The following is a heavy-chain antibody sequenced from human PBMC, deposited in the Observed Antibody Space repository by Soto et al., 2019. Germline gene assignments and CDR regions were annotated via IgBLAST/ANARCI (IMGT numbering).Heavy chain of an antibody. Sequence: SVKVSCKASGGTFSSYAISWVRQAPGQGLEWMGGIIPIFGTANYAQKFQGRVTITADESTSTAYMELSSLRSEDTAVYYCARSTEYYYDSSGYYPEARYFDYWGQGTLVTVSS. V-gene: IGHV1-69*13. CDR2: IIPIFGTA. D-gene: IGHD3-22*01. J-gene: IGHJ4*02. CDR1: GGTFSSYA. CDR3: ARSTEYYYDSSGYYPEARYFDY.